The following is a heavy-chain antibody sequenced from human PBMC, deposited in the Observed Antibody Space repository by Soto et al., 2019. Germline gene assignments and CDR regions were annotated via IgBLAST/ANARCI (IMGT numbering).Heavy chain of an antibody. CDR1: GYTFTSYG. D-gene: IGHD3-3*01. V-gene: IGHV1-18*01. J-gene: IGHJ5*02. CDR3: ARDERYDFWSGYYNNWFDP. CDR2: ISAYNGNT. Sequence: ASVKVSCKASGYTFTSYGISWVRQAPGQGLEWMGWISAYNGNTNYAQKLQGRVTMTTDTSTSTAYMELRSLRSDDTAVYYCARDERYDFWSGYYNNWFDPWGQGTLVTVS.